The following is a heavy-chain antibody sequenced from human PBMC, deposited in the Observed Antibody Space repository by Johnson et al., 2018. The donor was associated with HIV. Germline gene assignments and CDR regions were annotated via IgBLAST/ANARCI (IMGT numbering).Heavy chain of an antibody. V-gene: IGHV3-30-3*01. J-gene: IGHJ3*02. CDR1: GFTFSSYA. CDR3: ARDLAGTERGNAFDI. D-gene: IGHD1-1*01. CDR2: ISYDGSNK. Sequence: HVQLVESGGGVVQPGRSLRLSCAASGFTFSSYAMHWVRQAPGKGLEWVAVISYDGSNKYYADSVKGRFTISRDNSKNTLYLQMNSLRAEDTVVYYCARDLAGTERGNAFDIWGQGTMVTVSS.